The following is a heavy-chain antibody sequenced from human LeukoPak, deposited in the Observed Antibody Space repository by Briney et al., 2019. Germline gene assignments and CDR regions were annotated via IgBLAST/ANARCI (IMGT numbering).Heavy chain of an antibody. J-gene: IGHJ4*02. D-gene: IGHD6-13*01. CDR3: ARGIAAAGTY. Sequence: GGSLRLSCAASGFTFSSYSMNWVRQAPGKGLEWVSSISSSSSYIYYTDSVKGRFTISRDNAKNSQYLQMNSLRAEDTAVYYCARGIAAAGTYWGQGTLVTVSS. CDR1: GFTFSSYS. V-gene: IGHV3-21*01. CDR2: ISSSSSYI.